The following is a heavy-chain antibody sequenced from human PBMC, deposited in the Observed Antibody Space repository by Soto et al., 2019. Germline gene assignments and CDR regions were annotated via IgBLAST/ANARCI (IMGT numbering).Heavy chain of an antibody. CDR2: IIPIFGTA. Sequence: QVQLVQSGAEVKKPGSSVKVSCKASGGTFSSYAISWVRQAPGQGLEWMGGIIPIFGTANYAQKFRGRVTITADESTSTAYMELSSLRSEDTAVYYCARGDYYGSGSAIYYYYGMDVWGQGTTVTVSS. V-gene: IGHV1-69*01. CDR1: GGTFSSYA. D-gene: IGHD3-10*01. J-gene: IGHJ6*02. CDR3: ARGDYYGSGSAIYYYYGMDV.